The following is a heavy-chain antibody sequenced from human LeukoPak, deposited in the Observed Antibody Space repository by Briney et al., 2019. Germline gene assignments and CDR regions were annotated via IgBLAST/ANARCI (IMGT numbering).Heavy chain of an antibody. V-gene: IGHV4-4*07. J-gene: IGHJ6*03. CDR3: ARSLRWFGELLYYMDV. Sequence: PSETLSLTCTVSGGSISSYYWSWIRQPAGKGLEWIGRIYTSGSTNYNPSLKSRVTISVDTSKNQFSLKLSSVTAADTAVYYCARSLRWFGELLYYMDVWGKGTTVTISS. CDR2: IYTSGST. CDR1: GGSISSYY. D-gene: IGHD3-10*01.